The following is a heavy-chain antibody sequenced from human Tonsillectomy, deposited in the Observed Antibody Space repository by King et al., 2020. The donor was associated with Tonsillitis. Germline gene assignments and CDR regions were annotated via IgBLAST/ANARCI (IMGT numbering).Heavy chain of an antibody. Sequence: VQLVESGAEVKKPGSSVKVSCKASGGTFSSFGISWVRQAPGQGLEWMGGIFPIFDTTNYAQKLQGRVTITADESTRTAYMELRSLRPEDTAVFYWARDRCLDPARNGYGMVVWGQGTTVTVSS. J-gene: IGHJ6*02. CDR1: GGTFSSFG. CDR3: ARDRCLDPARNGYGMVV. D-gene: IGHD2-8*01. V-gene: IGHV1-69*01. CDR2: IFPIFDTT.